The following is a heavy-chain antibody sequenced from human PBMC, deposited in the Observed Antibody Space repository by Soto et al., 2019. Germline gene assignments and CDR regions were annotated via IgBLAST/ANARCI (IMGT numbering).Heavy chain of an antibody. D-gene: IGHD3-3*01. CDR1: GGSFSGYY. J-gene: IGHJ6*03. Sequence: SETLSLTCAVYGGSFSGYYWSWIRQPPGKGLEWIGEINHSGSTNYNPSLKSRVTISVDTSKNQFSLKLSSVTAADTAVYYCARGKVGRSGYYYYYYYMDVWGKGTTVTVSS. CDR2: INHSGST. CDR3: ARGKVGRSGYYYYYYYMDV. V-gene: IGHV4-34*01.